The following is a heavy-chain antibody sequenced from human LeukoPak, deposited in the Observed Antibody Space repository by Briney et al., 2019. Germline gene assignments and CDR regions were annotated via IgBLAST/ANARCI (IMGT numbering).Heavy chain of an antibody. Sequence: SETLSLTCAVYGGSFRGYYWSWIRQPPGKGLEWIGEINHSGSTNYNPSLKSRVTISVDTSKNQFSLKLSSVTAADTAVYYCARPLRPVVPAAFDYWGQGTLVTVSS. CDR2: INHSGST. CDR3: ARPLRPVVPAAFDY. CDR1: GGSFRGYY. D-gene: IGHD2-2*01. J-gene: IGHJ4*02. V-gene: IGHV4-34*01.